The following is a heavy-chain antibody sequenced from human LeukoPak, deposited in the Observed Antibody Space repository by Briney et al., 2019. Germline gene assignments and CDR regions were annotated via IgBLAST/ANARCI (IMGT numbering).Heavy chain of an antibody. D-gene: IGHD6-19*01. Sequence: SETLSLTCAVYGGSFSDYYWSWIRQPPGKGLEWIGEINHSGSTKYNPSLKSRVTISVDTSKNQFSLKLNSVTAADTAVYYCARVLYSSGWYKEGVFDIWGQGTMVTVSS. J-gene: IGHJ3*02. V-gene: IGHV4-34*01. CDR2: INHSGST. CDR3: ARVLYSSGWYKEGVFDI. CDR1: GGSFSDYY.